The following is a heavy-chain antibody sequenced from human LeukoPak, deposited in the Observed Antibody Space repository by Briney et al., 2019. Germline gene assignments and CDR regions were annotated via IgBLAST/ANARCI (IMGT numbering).Heavy chain of an antibody. CDR3: ARGRGFWGSVVDY. CDR2: INHSGST. D-gene: IGHD7-27*01. Sequence: SETLSLTCAVYGGSFSGYYWSWIRQPPGKGLEWIGEINHSGSTNYNPSLKSRVTISVDTSKNQFSLKLSSVTAADTAVYYCARGRGFWGSVVDYWGQGTLVTVSS. V-gene: IGHV4-34*01. J-gene: IGHJ4*02. CDR1: GGSFSGYY.